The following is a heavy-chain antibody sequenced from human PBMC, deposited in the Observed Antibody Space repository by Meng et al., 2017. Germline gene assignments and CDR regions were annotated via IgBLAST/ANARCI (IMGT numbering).Heavy chain of an antibody. CDR3: ARDLIPAYYYDSSGYGY. J-gene: IGHJ4*02. CDR1: GGSISSSNW. V-gene: IGHV4-4*02. CDR2: IYHSGST. D-gene: IGHD3-22*01. Sequence: QGQLQESGPGLVKPSGTLSLTCAVSGGSISSSNWWSWVRQPPGKGLEWIGEIYHSGSTNYNPSLKSRATISVDKSKNQFSLKLSSVTAADTAVYYCARDLIPAYYYDSSGYGYWGQGTLVTVSS.